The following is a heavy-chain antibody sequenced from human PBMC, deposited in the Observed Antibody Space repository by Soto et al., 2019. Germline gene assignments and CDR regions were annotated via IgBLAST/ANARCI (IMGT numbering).Heavy chain of an antibody. V-gene: IGHV4-34*01. J-gene: IGHJ5*02. Sequence: SETLSLTCAVYGGSFSGYYWGWIRQPPGKGLEWIGEINHSGSTNYNPSLKSRVTISVDTSKSQFSLKLSSVTAADTAVYYCARRKYFDSSVYYYVSWFDPWGQGTLVTVSS. CDR1: GGSFSGYY. D-gene: IGHD3-22*01. CDR2: INHSGST. CDR3: ARRKYFDSSVYYYVSWFDP.